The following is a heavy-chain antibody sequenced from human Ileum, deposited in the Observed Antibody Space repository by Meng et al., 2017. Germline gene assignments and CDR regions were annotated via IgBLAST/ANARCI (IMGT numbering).Heavy chain of an antibody. CDR2: IARSGDRT. CDR1: GFTFSSYD. D-gene: IGHD6-13*01. J-gene: IGHJ4*02. V-gene: IGHV3-23*01. CDR3: AKGEGASWYLY. Sequence: GGSLRLSCAGSGFTFSSYDMSWVRQAPGKGLEWVSNIARSGDRTYYADSVKGRFTISRDNSKNMLYLQMNSLRADDTDVYYCAKGEGASWYLYWGQGTLVTVSS.